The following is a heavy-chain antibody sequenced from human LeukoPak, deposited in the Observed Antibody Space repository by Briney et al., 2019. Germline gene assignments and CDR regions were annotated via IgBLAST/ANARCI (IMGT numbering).Heavy chain of an antibody. V-gene: IGHV4-59*12. D-gene: IGHD3-10*01. CDR1: GFPFGNYV. CDR2: IYYSGST. Sequence: GSLRLSCAASGFPFGNYVMTWVRQAPGKGLEWIGYIYYSGSTNYNPSLKSRVTMSVDTSKNQFSLKLSSVTAADTAVYYCARDFYGSGSYYNLAYWGQGTLVTVSS. J-gene: IGHJ4*02. CDR3: ARDFYGSGSYYNLAY.